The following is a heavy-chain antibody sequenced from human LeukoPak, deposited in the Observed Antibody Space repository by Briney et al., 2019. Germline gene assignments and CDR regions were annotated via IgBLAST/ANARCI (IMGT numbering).Heavy chain of an antibody. J-gene: IGHJ3*02. CDR2: IYCSGST. Sequence: PSETLSLTCTVSGGSISSYYWSWIRQPPGKGLEWIGYIYCSGSTNYNPSLKSRVTISVDTSKNQFSLKLSSVTAADTAVYYCARGGGIVVVPAAIVDAFDIWGQGTMVTVSS. D-gene: IGHD2-2*01. V-gene: IGHV4-59*01. CDR3: ARGGGIVVVPAAIVDAFDI. CDR1: GGSISSYY.